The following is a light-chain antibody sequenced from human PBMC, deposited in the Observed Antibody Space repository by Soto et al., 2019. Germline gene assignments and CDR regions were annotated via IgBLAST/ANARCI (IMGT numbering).Light chain of an antibody. V-gene: IGKV1-5*01. CDR1: QSIRSW. J-gene: IGKJ4*01. CDR3: QQSYSPPVT. CDR2: DAS. Sequence: DIQMTQSPSTLSASVGDSVTISCRASQSIRSWVAWYQQKPGKAHQLLIYDASSLESGVPSRFSGSGSGTDFTLISSSLQPEDFATYYCQQSYSPPVTFGGGTKVDI.